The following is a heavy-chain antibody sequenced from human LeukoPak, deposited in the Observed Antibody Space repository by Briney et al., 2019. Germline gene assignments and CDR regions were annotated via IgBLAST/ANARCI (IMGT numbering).Heavy chain of an antibody. D-gene: IGHD6-13*01. CDR2: IRQDGNEK. V-gene: IGHV3-7*01. Sequence: PGGSLRLSCAASGFTFSGYWMSWVRQAPGKGLEWVANIRQDGNEKHYADSVKGRFTISRDNAKNSLFLQMNSLRDEDTAIYYCARDQGSLPSDSWGQGTLVSVSS. CDR3: ARDQGSLPSDS. J-gene: IGHJ4*02. CDR1: GFTFSGYW.